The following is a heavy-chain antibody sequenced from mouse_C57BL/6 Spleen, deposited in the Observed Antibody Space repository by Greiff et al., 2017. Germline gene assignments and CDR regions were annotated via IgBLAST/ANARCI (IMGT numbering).Heavy chain of an antibody. Sequence: QVQLQQSGPELVKPGASVKISCKASGYAFSSSWMHWVKQRPGKGLEWIGRIYPGDGDTNYNGKFKGKATLTADKPSSTAYMQLSSLTSEDSAVYVCAREEITTVVPNSLDYWAKGTT. J-gene: IGHJ2*01. V-gene: IGHV1-82*01. D-gene: IGHD1-1*01. CDR3: AREEITTVVPNSLDY. CDR2: IYPGDGDT. CDR1: GYAFSSSW.